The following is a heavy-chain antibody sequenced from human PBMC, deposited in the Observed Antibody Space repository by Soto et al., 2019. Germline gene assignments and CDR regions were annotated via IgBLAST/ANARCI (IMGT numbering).Heavy chain of an antibody. CDR3: SASQQLDY. V-gene: IGHV1-18*01. CDR2: INTYDGNT. CDR1: GYTFTSYG. Sequence: QVQLVQSGAEVKKPGASVKVSCKASGYTFTSYGINWVRQAPGQGLEWMGWINTYDGNTNHAQKIQGRVTMTTDTATSTAYMELRSLSSADTAVYYCSASQQLDYWGQGTLVTVSS. J-gene: IGHJ4*02. D-gene: IGHD6-13*01.